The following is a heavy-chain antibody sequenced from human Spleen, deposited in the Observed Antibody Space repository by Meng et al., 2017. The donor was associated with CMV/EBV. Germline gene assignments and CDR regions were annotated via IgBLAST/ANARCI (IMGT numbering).Heavy chain of an antibody. V-gene: IGHV1-2*02. CDR1: GGTFSKYA. CDR3: ASGTQNFDS. Sequence: ASVKVSCKASGGTFSKYALSLVRQAPGQGLEWMGWINPDSGGTNYAQKFQGRVTMTRDTSISTAYMELSRLRSDDTAVYYCASGTQNFDSWGQGTLVTVSA. CDR2: INPDSGGT. J-gene: IGHJ4*02.